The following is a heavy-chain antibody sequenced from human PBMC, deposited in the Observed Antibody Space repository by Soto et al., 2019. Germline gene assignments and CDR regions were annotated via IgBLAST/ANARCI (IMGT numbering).Heavy chain of an antibody. D-gene: IGHD2-15*01. CDR1: GFTFSSYA. Sequence: QVQLVESGGGVVQPGRSLRLSCEASGFTFSSYAMHWVRQAPGKGLEWVAVISYDGSNKYYADSVKGRFTISRDNSKNTLYLQMNSLRAEDTAVYYCAREGGCSGGSCYYFDYWGQGTLVTVSS. J-gene: IGHJ4*02. CDR3: AREGGCSGGSCYYFDY. V-gene: IGHV3-30-3*01. CDR2: ISYDGSNK.